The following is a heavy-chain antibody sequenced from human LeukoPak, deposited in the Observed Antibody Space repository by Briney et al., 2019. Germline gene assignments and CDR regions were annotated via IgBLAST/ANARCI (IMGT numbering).Heavy chain of an antibody. CDR3: ARGTEYYSSGTYYKGIDY. V-gene: IGHV3-66*01. CDR2: IYSGGST. D-gene: IGHD3-10*01. J-gene: IGHJ4*02. CDR1: GFTVSSNY. Sequence: GGSLRLSCAASGFTVSSNYMSWVRRAPGKGLEWVSVIYSGGSTYYADSVKGRFTISRDNSRNTLYLQMNSLRAEDTAVYFCARGTEYYSSGTYYKGIDYWGQGTLVTVSS.